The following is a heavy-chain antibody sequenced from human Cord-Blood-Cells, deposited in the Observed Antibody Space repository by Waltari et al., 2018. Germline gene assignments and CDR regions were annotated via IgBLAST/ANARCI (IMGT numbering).Heavy chain of an antibody. CDR1: GGSISSSSYY. CDR2: IYYSGST. Sequence: QLQLQASGPGLVKPSETLSLTCTVSGGSISSSSYYWGWIRQPPGKGLEWIGSIYYSGSTYYNPSLKSRVTISVDTSKNQFSLKLSSVTAADTAVYYCARQRFLEWLLYYFDYWGQGTLVTVSS. CDR3: ARQRFLEWLLYYFDY. D-gene: IGHD3-3*01. V-gene: IGHV4-39*01. J-gene: IGHJ4*02.